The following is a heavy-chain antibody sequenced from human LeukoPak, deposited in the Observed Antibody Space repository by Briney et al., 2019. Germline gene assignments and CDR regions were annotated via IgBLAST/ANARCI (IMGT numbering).Heavy chain of an antibody. CDR3: ARGMVNLDAFDI. Sequence: PGGSLRLSCAASGFTFSNSAMNWVRKAPGKGLEWVSAIGGKGDNTLYADSVKGRFTISRDNSNNMLYLQMNSLRAEDTAVYYCARGMVNLDAFDIWGQGTMVTVSS. CDR2: IGGKGDNT. V-gene: IGHV3-23*01. D-gene: IGHD5-18*01. J-gene: IGHJ3*02. CDR1: GFTFSNSA.